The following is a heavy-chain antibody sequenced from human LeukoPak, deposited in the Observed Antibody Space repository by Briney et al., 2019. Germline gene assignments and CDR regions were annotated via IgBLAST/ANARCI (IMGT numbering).Heavy chain of an antibody. CDR1: GFTVSSNY. V-gene: IGHV3-66*01. CDR2: IYSGGST. D-gene: IGHD3-10*01. J-gene: IGHJ6*02. Sequence: GGSLRLSCAASGFTVSSNYMSWVRQAPGKGLEWVSVIYSGGSTYYADSVKGRFTISRDNSKNTLYLQMNNLRAEDTAVYYCARGRITMVRGVTYYYGMDVWGQGTTVTVSS. CDR3: ARGRITMVRGVTYYYGMDV.